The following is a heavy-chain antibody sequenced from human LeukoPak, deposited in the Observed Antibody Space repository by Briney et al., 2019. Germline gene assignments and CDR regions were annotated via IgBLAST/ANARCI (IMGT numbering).Heavy chain of an antibody. V-gene: IGHV4-59*01. CDR3: ARSVVVAGFVSDYYYYGMDV. D-gene: IGHD6-19*01. J-gene: IGHJ6*02. Sequence: SETLSLTCSVSGGSISGYHWIWIRQPPGQGLESIGYIYYSRSSGSTNYNPSLKSRVTISVDTSKKQFSLNLSSVTAADTAVYYCARSVVVAGFVSDYYYYGMDVWGQGTTVTVSS. CDR1: GGSISGYH. CDR2: IYYSRSSGST.